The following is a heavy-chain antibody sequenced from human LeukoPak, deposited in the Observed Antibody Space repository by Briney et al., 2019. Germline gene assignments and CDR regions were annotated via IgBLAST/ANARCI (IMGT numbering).Heavy chain of an antibody. CDR2: MYSGGST. CDR3: ARDRSASFDL. V-gene: IGHV4-4*07. CDR1: GGSISSYY. Sequence: SETLSLTCTVSGGSISSYYWSWIRQPAGKGLEWIGHMYSGGSTNYIPSLKSRVTMSADTSRNQFSLKLSSVTAADTAVYYCARDRSASFDLWGRGTLVTVSS. J-gene: IGHJ2*01.